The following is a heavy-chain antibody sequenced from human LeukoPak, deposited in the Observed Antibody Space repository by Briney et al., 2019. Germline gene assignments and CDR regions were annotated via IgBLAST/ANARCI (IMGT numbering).Heavy chain of an antibody. J-gene: IGHJ4*02. Sequence: GESLKISCKGSGYSFTSYWIGWVRQMPGKGLEWMGIIYPGDPDTRYSPSFQGQVTISADKSISTAYLQWSSLKASDTAMYYCARVLSSSWYYFDYWGQGTLVTVSS. CDR3: ARVLSSSWYYFDY. CDR2: IYPGDPDT. CDR1: GYSFTSYW. D-gene: IGHD6-13*01. V-gene: IGHV5-51*01.